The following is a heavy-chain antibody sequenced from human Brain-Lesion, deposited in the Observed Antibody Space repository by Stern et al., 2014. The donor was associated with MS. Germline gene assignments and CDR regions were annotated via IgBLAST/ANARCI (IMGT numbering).Heavy chain of an antibody. Sequence: VQLEESGPGLVKPSQTLSLTCTVSGGSISSDNYYWTWIRQHPGKGLEWIGHIYYSGPPYYNPSLKSRVSITVDTSQTLFSLRLSSVTAADTAVYYCARDHFTTSLDVWGHGTTVTVS. CDR1: GGSISSDNYY. CDR2: IYYSGPP. D-gene: IGHD2-2*01. CDR3: ARDHFTTSLDV. V-gene: IGHV4-31*03. J-gene: IGHJ6*02.